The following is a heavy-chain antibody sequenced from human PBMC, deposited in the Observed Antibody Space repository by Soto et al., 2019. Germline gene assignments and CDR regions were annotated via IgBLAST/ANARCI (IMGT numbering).Heavy chain of an antibody. V-gene: IGHV3-23*01. CDR2: ISGSGAGT. D-gene: IGHD2-15*01. Sequence: EVQLLESGGDLVQPGGSLRLSCAASGFTFSSYAMSWVRQAPGKGLEWVSVISGSGAGTCYADSVKGRFTISRDNSRNTLYLQMSSLTVEDTAVYYCARDPLCNEDSCYPTDYWGQGSLVTVSS. CDR1: GFTFSSYA. CDR3: ARDPLCNEDSCYPTDY. J-gene: IGHJ4*02.